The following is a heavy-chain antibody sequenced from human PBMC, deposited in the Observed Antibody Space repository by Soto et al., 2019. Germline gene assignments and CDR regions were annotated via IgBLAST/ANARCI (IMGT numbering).Heavy chain of an antibody. J-gene: IGHJ5*02. V-gene: IGHV4-34*01. CDR1: GVSFIGYY. CDR2: INHSGST. CDR3: ARDGWFDP. Sequence: SATLSLTCAVYGVSFIGYYWSWIRQPPGKGLEWIGEINHSGSTNYNPSLKSRVTISVDTSKNQFSLKLSSVTAADTAVYYCARDGWFDPWGQGTLVT.